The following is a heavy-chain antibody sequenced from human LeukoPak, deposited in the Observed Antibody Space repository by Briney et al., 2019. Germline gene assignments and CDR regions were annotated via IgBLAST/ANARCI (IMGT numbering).Heavy chain of an antibody. CDR1: GFTFSSYG. J-gene: IGHJ4*02. Sequence: RPGGSLRLSCAASGFTFSSYGMSWVRQAPGKGLEWVSAISGSGGSTYYADSVKGRFTISRDNSKNTLYLQMNSLRAEDTAVYYCAKSRDSSGYYIGYWGQGTLVTVSS. CDR3: AKSRDSSGYYIGY. CDR2: ISGSGGST. D-gene: IGHD3-22*01. V-gene: IGHV3-23*01.